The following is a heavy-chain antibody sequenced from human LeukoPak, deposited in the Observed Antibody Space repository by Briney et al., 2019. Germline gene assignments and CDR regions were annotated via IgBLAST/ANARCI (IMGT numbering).Heavy chain of an antibody. CDR3: AREGPSGDTVVVPAAM. D-gene: IGHD2-2*01. CDR1: GGTFSSYA. Sequence: SVKVSCKASGGTFSSYAISWVRQAPGQGLEWMGGIIPIFGTANYAQKFQGRVTITADESTSTAYMELSSLRSEDTAVYYCAREGPSGDTVVVPAAMWGQGTLVTVSS. V-gene: IGHV1-69*01. J-gene: IGHJ4*02. CDR2: IIPIFGTA.